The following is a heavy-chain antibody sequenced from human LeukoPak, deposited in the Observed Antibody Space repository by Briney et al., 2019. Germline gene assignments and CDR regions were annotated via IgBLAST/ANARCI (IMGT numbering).Heavy chain of an antibody. D-gene: IGHD2-2*01. J-gene: IGHJ6*03. CDR3: ARGQGYESYYYMDV. V-gene: IGHV3-23*01. CDR1: GFTFSSYS. Sequence: GGSLRLSCVASGFTFSSYSISWVRQAQGKGLERVTAISGSGDNAYYAESVRGRFTISRDNSNKTVYLQMNNLRPEDTAVFYCARGQGYESYYYMDVWGKGTTVSVSS. CDR2: ISGSGDNA.